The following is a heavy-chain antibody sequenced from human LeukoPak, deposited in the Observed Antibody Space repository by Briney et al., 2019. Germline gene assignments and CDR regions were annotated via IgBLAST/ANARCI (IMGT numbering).Heavy chain of an antibody. CDR2: ISYDGSNK. CDR1: GFTFSSYG. CDR3: ARDLQSYYDFWSGYFDY. V-gene: IGHV3-30*03. J-gene: IGHJ4*02. Sequence: GRSLRLSCAASGFTFSSYGMHWVRQAPGKGLEWVAVISYDGSNKYYADSVEGRFTISRDNSKNTLYLQMNSLRAEDTAVYYCARDLQSYYDFWSGYFDYWGQGTLVTVSS. D-gene: IGHD3-3*01.